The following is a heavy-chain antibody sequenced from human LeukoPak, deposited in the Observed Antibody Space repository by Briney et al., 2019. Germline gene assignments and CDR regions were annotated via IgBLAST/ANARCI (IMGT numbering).Heavy chain of an antibody. Sequence: PSETLSLTCSVSGDSINSRNHYWGWIRQPPGKGLEWIGSVYYNGSTFFNPSLKNRVTISVDTPKNQFSLNVISVTAADMALYFCARQRIYSSGWFWGQGALVTVSS. D-gene: IGHD6-13*01. J-gene: IGHJ4*02. V-gene: IGHV4-39*01. CDR2: VYYNGST. CDR3: ARQRIYSSGWF. CDR1: GDSINSRNHY.